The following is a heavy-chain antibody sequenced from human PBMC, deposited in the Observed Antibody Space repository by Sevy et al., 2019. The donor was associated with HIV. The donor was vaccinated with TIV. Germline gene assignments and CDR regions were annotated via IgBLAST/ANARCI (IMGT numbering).Heavy chain of an antibody. CDR1: GGSISSSSYY. D-gene: IGHD3-16*01. CDR2: IYYSGST. Sequence: SDTLSLTCTVSGGSISSSSYYWGWIRQPPGKGLEWIGSIYYSGSTYYNPSLKSRVTISVDTSKNQFSLKLSSVTAADTAVYYCARFIADYDYIWGSSTPHWFDPWGQGTLVTVSS. CDR3: ARFIADYDYIWGSSTPHWFDP. J-gene: IGHJ5*02. V-gene: IGHV4-39*01.